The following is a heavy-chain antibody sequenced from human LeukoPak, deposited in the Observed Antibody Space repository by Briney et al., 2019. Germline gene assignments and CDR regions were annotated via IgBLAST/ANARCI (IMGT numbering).Heavy chain of an antibody. D-gene: IGHD3-10*01. Sequence: GGSLRLSSSASGFTLSRYAMHWVRQAPGKGLEWVSYISGSSSPIYYADSVKGRVTISRDNAKDSLYLQMTSLRDEDTAVYYCARVSGNYYFDYWGQGTLVTVSP. J-gene: IGHJ4*02. CDR1: GFTLSRYA. CDR2: ISGSSSPI. CDR3: ARVSGNYYFDY. V-gene: IGHV3-48*02.